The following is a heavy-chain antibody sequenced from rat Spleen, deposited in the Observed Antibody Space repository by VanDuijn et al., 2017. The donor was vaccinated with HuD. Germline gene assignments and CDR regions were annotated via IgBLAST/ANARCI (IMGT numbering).Heavy chain of an antibody. D-gene: IGHD1-2*01. CDR1: GYSITSNY. CDR3: ARSPYSSYMDYWYFDF. V-gene: IGHV3-1*01. CDR2: ISYSGST. Sequence: EVQLQESGPGLVTPSQSLSLTCSVTGYSITSNYWGWIRKFPGNKMEWMGYISYSGSTRYNPSLKSRISITRDTSKNQFFLQLNSVTTDDTATYYCARSPYSSYMDYWYFDFWGPGTMVTVSS. J-gene: IGHJ1*01.